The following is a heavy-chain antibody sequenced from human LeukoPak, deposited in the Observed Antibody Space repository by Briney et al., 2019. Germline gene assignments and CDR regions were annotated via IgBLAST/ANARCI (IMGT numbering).Heavy chain of an antibody. Sequence: GGSLRLSCAASGFTFSSYWMNWARQAPGKGLEWASVIYSGGSTYYADSVKGRFTISRDNSKNTLYLQMNSLRAEDTAVYYCARDPDYYDSSGYSRWGQGTLVTVSS. D-gene: IGHD3-22*01. CDR1: GFTFSSYW. CDR2: IYSGGST. J-gene: IGHJ4*02. CDR3: ARDPDYYDSSGYSR. V-gene: IGHV3-53*01.